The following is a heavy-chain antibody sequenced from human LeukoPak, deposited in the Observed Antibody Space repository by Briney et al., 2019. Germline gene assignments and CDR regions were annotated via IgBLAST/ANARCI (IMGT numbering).Heavy chain of an antibody. CDR1: GFTFSDYS. D-gene: IGHD3-22*01. J-gene: IGHJ4*02. V-gene: IGHV3-21*01. CDR3: VRLRRNSDRSYYYYYYDH. Sequence: GGSLRLSCAGSGFTFSDYSINWVRQAPGKGLECVSSINPTSSSIYYADAVRGRFTISRDNAKSSLYLQMNGLTVEDTAVYYCVRLRRNSDRSYYYYYYDHWGQGILVTVSS. CDR2: INPTSSSI.